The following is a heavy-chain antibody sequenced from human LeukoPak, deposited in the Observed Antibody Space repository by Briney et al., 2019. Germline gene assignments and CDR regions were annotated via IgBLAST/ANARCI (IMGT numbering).Heavy chain of an antibody. D-gene: IGHD3-3*01. J-gene: IGHJ4*02. V-gene: IGHV1-2*02. CDR1: GYTFTGYY. CDR3: ARVNPTTSYYDFWSGYYEIDY. Sequence: ASVMVSCKASGYTFTGYYMHWVRQAPGQGLEWVGWINPNSGGTNYAQKFQGRVTMTRDTSISTAYMELSRLRSDDTAVYYCARVNPTTSYYDFWSGYYEIDYWGQGTLVTVSS. CDR2: INPNSGGT.